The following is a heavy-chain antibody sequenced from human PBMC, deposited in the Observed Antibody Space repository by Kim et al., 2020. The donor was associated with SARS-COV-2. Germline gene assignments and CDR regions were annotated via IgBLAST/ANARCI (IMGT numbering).Heavy chain of an antibody. D-gene: IGHD3-22*01. V-gene: IGHV1-3*01. J-gene: IGHJ4*02. CDR1: GYTFTSYA. CDR2: INAGNGNT. Sequence: ASVKVSCKASGYTFTSYAMHWVRQAPGQRLEWMGWINAGNGNTKYSQKFQGRVTITRDTSASTAYMELSSLRSEDTAVYYCARDRAYYYDSSGPNQFDYWGQGTLVTVSS. CDR3: ARDRAYYYDSSGPNQFDY.